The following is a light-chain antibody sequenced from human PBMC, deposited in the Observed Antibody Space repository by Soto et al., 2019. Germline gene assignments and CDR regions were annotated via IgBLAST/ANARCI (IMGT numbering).Light chain of an antibody. Sequence: QYVLTQPPSASGSPGQSVAISCTGTSSDVGGYNYVSWYQQHPGKAPKLMIYEVNKRPSGVPDRFSGSKSGNTASLTVSGVQAEDEADYYCSSYAGSSNVVGTGTKLTVL. CDR1: SSDVGGYNY. J-gene: IGLJ1*01. V-gene: IGLV2-8*01. CDR3: SSYAGSSNV. CDR2: EVN.